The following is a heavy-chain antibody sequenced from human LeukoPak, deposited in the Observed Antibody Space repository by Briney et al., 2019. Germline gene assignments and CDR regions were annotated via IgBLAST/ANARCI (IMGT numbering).Heavy chain of an antibody. CDR2: ISYDGSNK. D-gene: IGHD3-3*01. J-gene: IGHJ4*02. CDR3: ARDPEDYDFWSDYFDY. CDR1: GFTFSSYA. V-gene: IGHV3-30-3*01. Sequence: GRSLRLSCAASGFTFSSYAMHWVRQAPGKGLEWVAVISYDGSNKYYADSVKGRFTISRDNSKNTLYLQMNSLRAEDTAVYYCARDPEDYDFWSDYFDYWGQGTLVTVSS.